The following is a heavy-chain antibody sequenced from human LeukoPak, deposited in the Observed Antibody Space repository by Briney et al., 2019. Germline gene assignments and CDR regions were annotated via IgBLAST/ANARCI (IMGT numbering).Heavy chain of an antibody. CDR2: IIPIFGTA. D-gene: IGHD5-18*01. CDR3: ARARGYSYGYFAW. V-gene: IGHV1-69*06. J-gene: IGHJ4*02. Sequence: APVKASCKASGGTFSSYAISWVRQAPGQGLEWMGGIIPIFGTANYAQTFQGRVTITADKSTSTAYMELSSLRSEDTAVYYCARARGYSYGYFAWWGQGTLVTVSS. CDR1: GGTFSSYA.